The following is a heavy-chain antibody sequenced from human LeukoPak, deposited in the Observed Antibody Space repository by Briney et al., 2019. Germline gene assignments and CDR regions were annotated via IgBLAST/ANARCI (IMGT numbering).Heavy chain of an antibody. Sequence: PGRSLRLSCAASGFTFSSYAMHWVRQAPGKGLEWVAVISYDGSNKYYADSVKGRFTISRDNSKNTLYLQMNSLRAEDTAVYYCASPAEQLDCYYYGMDVWGQGTTVTVSS. CDR2: ISYDGSNK. D-gene: IGHD6-13*01. V-gene: IGHV3-30*04. CDR1: GFTFSSYA. J-gene: IGHJ6*02. CDR3: ASPAEQLDCYYYGMDV.